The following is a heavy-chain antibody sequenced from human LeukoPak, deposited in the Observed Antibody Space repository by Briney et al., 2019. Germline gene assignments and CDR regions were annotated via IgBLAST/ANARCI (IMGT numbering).Heavy chain of an antibody. V-gene: IGHV1-69*13. CDR1: GYTFTSYN. CDR3: ARRTYYGSGSYFYGY. CDR2: IIPIFGTV. Sequence: SVKVSGKASGYTFTSYNMHWVRQAPGQGLEWMGGIIPIFGTVNYAQKFQGRVTITADESTSTAYMELSSLRSEDTAVYYCARRTYYGSGSYFYGYWGQGTLVTVSS. J-gene: IGHJ4*02. D-gene: IGHD3-10*01.